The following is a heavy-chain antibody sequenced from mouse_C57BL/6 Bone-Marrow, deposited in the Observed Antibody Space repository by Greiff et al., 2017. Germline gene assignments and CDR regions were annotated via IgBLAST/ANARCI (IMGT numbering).Heavy chain of an antibody. CDR2: MRSKSSNYAT. CDR3: VREDYGSSYYFDY. CDR1: GFTFNTYA. J-gene: IGHJ2*01. V-gene: IGHV10-3*01. Sequence: EVKLMESGGGWVQPKGSLKLSCAASGFTFNTYAMHWVRQAPGKGLEWVARMRSKSSNYATYYADSVKDRFTISRDDSQSMLYLQMNNLKTEDTAMYYCVREDYGSSYYFDYWGQGTTLTVSS. D-gene: IGHD1-1*01.